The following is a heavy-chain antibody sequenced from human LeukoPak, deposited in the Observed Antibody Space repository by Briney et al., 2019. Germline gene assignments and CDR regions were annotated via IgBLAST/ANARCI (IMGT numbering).Heavy chain of an antibody. CDR1: GFTFGGSG. CDR2: IRYDGSDK. CDR3: ARVRKYSGYYSWYFDL. Sequence: PGGSLRLSCAASGFTFGGSGMHWVRQAPGKGLEWVAFIRYDGSDKHYADSVKGRFTISRDNSKNTLYLQMNSLRAEDTAVYYCARVRKYSGYYSWYFDLWGRGTLVTVSS. V-gene: IGHV3-30*02. D-gene: IGHD5-12*01. J-gene: IGHJ2*01.